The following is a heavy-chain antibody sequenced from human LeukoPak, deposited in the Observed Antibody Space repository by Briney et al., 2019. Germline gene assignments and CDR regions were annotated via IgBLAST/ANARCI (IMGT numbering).Heavy chain of an antibody. J-gene: IGHJ4*02. CDR3: ARHALYSSSWYFFDH. Sequence: SETLSPTCTVSGDSISSANYFWAWIRQPPGKGLEWIGTIYYTGSTYYNPSLESRLTMSVATSKNQFSLKLTSVTAADTAVYYCARHALYSSSWYFFDHWGQGPLVTVSA. CDR2: IYYTGST. CDR1: GDSISSANYF. D-gene: IGHD6-13*01. V-gene: IGHV4-39*01.